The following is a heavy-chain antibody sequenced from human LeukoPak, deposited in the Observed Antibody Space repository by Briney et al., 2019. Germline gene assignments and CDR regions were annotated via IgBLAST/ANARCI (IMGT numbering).Heavy chain of an antibody. Sequence: PGGSLRLSCAASGFTFSSYEMNWVRQAPGKGPEWVSYISSSGSTIYYADSVKGRFTISRDNAKNSLYLQMNSLRAEDTAVYYCARDYCGGDCYSNYYYYYMDVWGKGTTVTVSS. D-gene: IGHD2-21*02. CDR3: ARDYCGGDCYSNYYYYYMDV. J-gene: IGHJ6*03. CDR2: ISSSGSTI. V-gene: IGHV3-48*03. CDR1: GFTFSSYE.